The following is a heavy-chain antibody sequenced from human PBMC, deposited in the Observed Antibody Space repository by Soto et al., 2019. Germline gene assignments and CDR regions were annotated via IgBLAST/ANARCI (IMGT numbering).Heavy chain of an antibody. CDR1: GGTISSFG. CDR3: ARSFTKSRRGGVAFDY. Sequence: QVQLVQSGAEVKKPGSSVKVSCTTSGGTISSFGMNWVRQAPGQGLEWMGGIVPIDGSTKYAEKFQGRVTITAAASTSTVYMDLSSLRSEDTAVYYCARSFTKSRRGGVAFDYWGQGTLLTVSP. V-gene: IGHV1-69*01. CDR2: IVPIDGST. J-gene: IGHJ4*02. D-gene: IGHD3-3*01.